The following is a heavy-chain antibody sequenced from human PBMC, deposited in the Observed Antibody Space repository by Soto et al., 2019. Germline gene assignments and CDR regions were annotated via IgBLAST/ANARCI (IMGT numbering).Heavy chain of an antibody. CDR3: AVSSGWYWFDP. CDR1: GYTLTELS. Sequence: ASVKVSCKVSGYTLTELSMHWVRQAPGKGLEWMGGFDPEDGETIYAQKFQGRVTMTGDTSTDTAYMELSSLRSEDTAVYYCAVSSGWYWFDPWGQGTLVTVSS. D-gene: IGHD6-19*01. CDR2: FDPEDGET. V-gene: IGHV1-24*01. J-gene: IGHJ5*02.